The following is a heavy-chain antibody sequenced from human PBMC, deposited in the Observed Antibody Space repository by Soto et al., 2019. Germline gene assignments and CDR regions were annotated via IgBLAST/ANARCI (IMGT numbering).Heavy chain of an antibody. J-gene: IGHJ6*02. V-gene: IGHV4-59*01. D-gene: IGHD3-10*01. CDR2: IYYSGST. CDR3: ARDLYYGSGSYYYYYGMDV. Sequence: SETLSLTCTVSGGSISSYYWSWIRQPPGKGLEWIGYIYYSGSTNYNPSLKSRVTISVDTSKNQFSLKLSSVTAADTAVYYCARDLYYGSGSYYYYYGMDVWGQGTTVTVS. CDR1: GGSISSYY.